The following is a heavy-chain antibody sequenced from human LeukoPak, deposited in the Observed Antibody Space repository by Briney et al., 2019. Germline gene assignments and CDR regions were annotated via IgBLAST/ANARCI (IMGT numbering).Heavy chain of an antibody. D-gene: IGHD3-10*01. J-gene: IGHJ5*02. CDR2: INHSGST. Sequence: PSETLSLTCAVYGGSFSGYYWSWISQPPGKGLEWIGEINHSGSTNYNPSLKSRVTISVDTSKNQFSLKLSSVTAADTAVYYCARGRRLNYYGSGSYYKGWFDPWGQGTLVTVSS. CDR1: GGSFSGYY. CDR3: ARGRRLNYYGSGSYYKGWFDP. V-gene: IGHV4-34*01.